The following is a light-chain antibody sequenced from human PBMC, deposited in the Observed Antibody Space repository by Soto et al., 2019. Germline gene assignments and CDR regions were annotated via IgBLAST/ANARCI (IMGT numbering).Light chain of an antibody. V-gene: IGLV1-51*01. CDR3: SAYTVSRTYV. CDR1: SSNIGNNY. J-gene: IGLJ1*01. CDR2: DNN. Sequence: QSVLTQPPSVSAAPGQKVTISCSGSSSNIGNNYVSWYQQLPGTAPKLLIYDNNKRPSGIPDRFSGSKSGTSATLGITGLQTGDEADYYCSAYTVSRTYVFGTGTKLTVL.